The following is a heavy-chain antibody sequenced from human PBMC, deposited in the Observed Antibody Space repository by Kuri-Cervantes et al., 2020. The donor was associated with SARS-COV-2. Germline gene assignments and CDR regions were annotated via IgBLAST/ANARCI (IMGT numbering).Heavy chain of an antibody. CDR2: ISGSGSYI. D-gene: IGHD5-18*01. Sequence: GESLKISCVATGFTFSGYTMNWVRQAPGKALQWVSSISGSGSYIYYADSVKGRFTISRDNSKNSLYLQMNSLRAEDTAVYYCATPRGYSYGPFDYWGQGTLVTVSS. CDR1: GFTFSGYT. J-gene: IGHJ4*02. V-gene: IGHV3-21*01. CDR3: ATPRGYSYGPFDY.